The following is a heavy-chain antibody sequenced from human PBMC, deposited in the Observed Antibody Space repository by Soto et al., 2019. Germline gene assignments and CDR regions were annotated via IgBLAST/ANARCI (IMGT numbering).Heavy chain of an antibody. D-gene: IGHD6-13*01. Sequence: GGSLRLSCAASGLTISNAWMNWVRQAPGKGLEWVGRIKTNTEGGTTDYAAAVKGRFTISRDNSKNTLYLQMNSLRAEDTAVYYCAKVFSPVKSGIAAAEHYYYGMDVWGQGTTVTVSS. J-gene: IGHJ6*02. CDR1: GLTISNAW. CDR2: IKTNTEGGTT. CDR3: AKVFSPVKSGIAAAEHYYYGMDV. V-gene: IGHV3-15*07.